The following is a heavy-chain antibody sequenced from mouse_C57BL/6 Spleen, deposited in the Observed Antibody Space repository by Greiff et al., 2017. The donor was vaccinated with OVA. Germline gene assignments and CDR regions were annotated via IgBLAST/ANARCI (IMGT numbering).Heavy chain of an antibody. D-gene: IGHD1-1*01. V-gene: IGHV1-64*01. CDR1: GYTFTSYW. CDR2: IHPNSGST. J-gene: IGHJ3*01. CDR3: ARGYGSRYVEAY. Sequence: QVQLQQPGAELVKPGASVKLSCKASGYTFTSYWMHWVKQRPGQGLEWIGMIHPNSGSTNYNEKFKSKATLTVDKSSSTAYMQLSSLASEDSADYYCARGYGSRYVEAYWGQGTLVTVSA.